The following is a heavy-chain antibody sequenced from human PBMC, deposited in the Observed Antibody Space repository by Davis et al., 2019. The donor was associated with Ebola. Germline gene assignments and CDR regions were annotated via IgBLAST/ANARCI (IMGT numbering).Heavy chain of an antibody. V-gene: IGHV3-7*01. CDR1: GFSISSYW. J-gene: IGHJ4*02. D-gene: IGHD6-13*01. CDR2: IKQDGSEK. CDR3: ARGPSTGNSFSY. Sequence: GGSLRLSCAASGFSISSYWMSWVRQAPGKGLEWVANIKQDGSEKYYVDSVEGRFTISRDNAKNSLYLQMNSLRAEDTAVYYCARGPSTGNSFSYWGQGTLVTVSS.